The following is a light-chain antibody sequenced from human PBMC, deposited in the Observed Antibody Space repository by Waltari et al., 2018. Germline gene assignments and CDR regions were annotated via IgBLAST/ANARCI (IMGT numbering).Light chain of an antibody. J-gene: IGKJ4*01. CDR2: GAC. V-gene: IGKV3-20*01. CDR1: QTVRTTY. Sequence: EIVLTQSPGTLALSPGERATLSCSASQTVRTTYLAWYQKKPGQAPTLLTYGACSRDTGIPDRFSGSGSGTDFSLTISSLEPEDFAVYYCQQYDISPLTFGGGTKVEIK. CDR3: QQYDISPLT.